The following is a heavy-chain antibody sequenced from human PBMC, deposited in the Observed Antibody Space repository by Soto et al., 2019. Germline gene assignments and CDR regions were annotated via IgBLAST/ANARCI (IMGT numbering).Heavy chain of an antibody. CDR1: GGTFSSYA. CDR3: ARPYCSGGSCHSGAFDI. J-gene: IGHJ3*02. CDR2: IIPIFGTA. V-gene: IGHV1-69*06. D-gene: IGHD2-15*01. Sequence: SVKVSCKASGGTFSSYAISWVRQAPGQGLEWMGGIIPIFGTANYAQKFQGRVTITADKSTSTAYMELSSLRSEDTAVYYCARPYCSGGSCHSGAFDIWGQGTMVTVSS.